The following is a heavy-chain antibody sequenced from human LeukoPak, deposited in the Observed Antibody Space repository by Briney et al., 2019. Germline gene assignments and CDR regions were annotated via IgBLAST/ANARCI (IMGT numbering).Heavy chain of an antibody. CDR1: GFTFTGYW. D-gene: IGHD6-13*01. V-gene: IGHV3-74*01. Sequence: GGSLRLSCAASGFTFTGYWMHWVRQAPGKGLVWVSHINIDGTTTNYADSVKGRFTIFRDNAKNTLYLQMNSLRADDTAVYYCARGGSSWLGGGSGWGQGTLVTVSS. J-gene: IGHJ4*02. CDR2: INIDGTTT. CDR3: ARGGSSWLGGGSG.